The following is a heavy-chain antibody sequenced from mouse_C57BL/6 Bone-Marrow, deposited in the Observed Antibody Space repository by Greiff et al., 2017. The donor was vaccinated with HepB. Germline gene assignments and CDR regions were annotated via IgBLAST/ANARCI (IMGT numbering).Heavy chain of an antibody. Sequence: VQLQQSGPELVKPGASVKISCKASGYTFTDYYMNWVKQSHGKSLEWIGDINPNNGGTSYNQKFKGKATLTVDKSSSTAYMELRSLTSSDSAVYYCASAYDYDDYCDYCGPGTTLTVSS. D-gene: IGHD2-4*01. CDR1: GYTFTDYY. J-gene: IGHJ2*01. CDR2: INPNNGGT. V-gene: IGHV1-26*01. CDR3: ASAYDYDDYCDY.